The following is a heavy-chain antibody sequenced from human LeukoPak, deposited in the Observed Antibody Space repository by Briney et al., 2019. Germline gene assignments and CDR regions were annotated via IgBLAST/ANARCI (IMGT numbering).Heavy chain of an antibody. CDR2: ISSSSSYI. J-gene: IGHJ4*02. D-gene: IGHD3-22*01. CDR1: GFTFSSYS. CDR3: ARGEYYYDSSGYPDHFDY. V-gene: IGHV3-21*01. Sequence: PGGSLRLSCAASGFTFSSYSMNWVRQAPGKGLEWDSSISSSSSYIYYADSVKGRFTISRDNAKNSLYLQMNSLRAEDTAVYYCARGEYYYDSSGYPDHFDYWGQGTLVTVSS.